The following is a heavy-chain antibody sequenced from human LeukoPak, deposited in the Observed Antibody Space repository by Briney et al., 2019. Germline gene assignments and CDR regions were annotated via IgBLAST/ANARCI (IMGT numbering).Heavy chain of an antibody. Sequence: GGSLRLSCAASGFTFSHYGMHWVRQAPGKGLEWVALTSYDGKKKHYTESVKGRFGISRDNSKNTLDLQMSSLRVDDTAVYYCAKADYGDSTFDYWGQGTLVTVSS. J-gene: IGHJ4*02. D-gene: IGHD4-17*01. CDR3: AKADYGDSTFDY. CDR1: GFTFSHYG. CDR2: TSYDGKKK. V-gene: IGHV3-30*18.